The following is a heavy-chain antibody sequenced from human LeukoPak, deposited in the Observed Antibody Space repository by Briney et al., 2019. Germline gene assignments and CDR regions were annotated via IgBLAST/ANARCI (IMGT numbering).Heavy chain of an antibody. V-gene: IGHV4-34*01. D-gene: IGHD5-24*01. Sequence: SETLSLTCAVYGGSFSGYYWSWIRQPPGKGLEWIGEINHSGSTNYNPSLKSRVTISVDTSKNQFSLKLSSVTAADTAVYYCAREPRRDGYKDYWGQGTLVTGSS. CDR3: AREPRRDGYKDY. CDR1: GGSFSGYY. J-gene: IGHJ4*02. CDR2: INHSGST.